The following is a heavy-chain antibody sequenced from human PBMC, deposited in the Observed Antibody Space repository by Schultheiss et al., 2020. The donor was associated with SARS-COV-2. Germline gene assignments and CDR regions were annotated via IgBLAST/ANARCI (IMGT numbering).Heavy chain of an antibody. CDR3: ARESYWVGMVRGPEDYYGMDV. Sequence: ASVKVSCKATGYSFTDYYIHWVRQAPGQGPEWMGWIKPNSGDIKYAQKFQGRVTMTRDTSITTAYLELSRLTSDDTAVYYCARESYWVGMVRGPEDYYGMDVWGQGTTVTVSS. J-gene: IGHJ6*02. CDR2: IKPNSGDI. CDR1: GYSFTDYY. V-gene: IGHV1-2*02. D-gene: IGHD3-10*01.